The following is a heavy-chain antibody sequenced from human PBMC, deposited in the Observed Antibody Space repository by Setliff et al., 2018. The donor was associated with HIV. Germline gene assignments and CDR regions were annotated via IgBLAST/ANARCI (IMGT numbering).Heavy chain of an antibody. Sequence: LRLSCAASGLTFSSHWMSWVRQAPGKGLEWVANINPDGSAKYYVDSVKGRFTISRDNPKNTVYLQMNSLRPEDTALYYCAKIPHTGDSAFDVWGQGTMVTVSS. CDR1: GLTFSSHW. CDR3: AKIPHTGDSAFDV. J-gene: IGHJ3*01. CDR2: INPDGSAK. V-gene: IGHV3-7*01. D-gene: IGHD7-27*01.